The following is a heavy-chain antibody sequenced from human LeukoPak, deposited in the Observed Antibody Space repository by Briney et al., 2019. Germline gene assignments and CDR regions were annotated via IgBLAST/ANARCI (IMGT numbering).Heavy chain of an antibody. CDR3: ARGGSGWYKDSVIDFDY. Sequence: ASVKVSYKASGYTFTSYAMHWVRQAPGQRLEWMGWINAGNGNTKYSQKFQGRVTITRDTSASTAYMELSSLRSEDTAVYYCARGGSGWYKDSVIDFDYWGQGTLVTVSS. V-gene: IGHV1-3*01. CDR1: GYTFTSYA. CDR2: INAGNGNT. D-gene: IGHD6-19*01. J-gene: IGHJ4*02.